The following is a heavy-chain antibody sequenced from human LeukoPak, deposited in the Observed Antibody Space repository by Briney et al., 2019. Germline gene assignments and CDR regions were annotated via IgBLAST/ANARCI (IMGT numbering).Heavy chain of an antibody. CDR2: ISAYNGNT. Sequence: ASVKVSCKASGYTFTNYGISWVRQAPGQGLEWMGWISAYNGNTNYAQKLQGRVTMTTDTSTSTAYMELRSLRSDDTAMYYCARTQEQLVNNWFDPWGQGTLVTVSS. CDR1: GYTFTNYG. D-gene: IGHD6-6*01. CDR3: ARTQEQLVNNWFDP. V-gene: IGHV1-18*01. J-gene: IGHJ5*02.